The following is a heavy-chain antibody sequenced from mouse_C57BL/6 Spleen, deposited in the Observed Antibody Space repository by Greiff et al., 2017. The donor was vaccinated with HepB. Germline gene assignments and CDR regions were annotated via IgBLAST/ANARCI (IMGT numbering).Heavy chain of an antibody. Sequence: QVQLKQPGAELVMPGASVKLSCKASGYTFTSYWMHWVKQRPGQGLEWIGEIDPSDSYTNYNQKFKGKSTLTVDKSSSTAYMQLSSLTSEDSAVYYCARSGEGWRAMDYWGQGTSVTVSS. V-gene: IGHV1-69*01. D-gene: IGHD1-1*02. J-gene: IGHJ4*01. CDR3: ARSGEGWRAMDY. CDR2: IDPSDSYT. CDR1: GYTFTSYW.